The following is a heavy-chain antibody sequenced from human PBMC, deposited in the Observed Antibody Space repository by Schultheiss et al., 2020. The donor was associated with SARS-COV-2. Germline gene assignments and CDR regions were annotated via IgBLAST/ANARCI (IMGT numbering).Heavy chain of an antibody. D-gene: IGHD3-9*01. CDR1: GFTFGDYA. CDR3: TRDLPHYDILTDYGMDV. CDR2: IRSKAYGGTT. Sequence: GESLKISCTASGFTFGDYAMSWFRQAPGKGLEWVGFIRSKAYGGTTEYAASVKGRFTISRDDSKSIAYLQMNSLKTEDTAVYYCTRDLPHYDILTDYGMDVWGQGTTVTVSS. V-gene: IGHV3-49*03. J-gene: IGHJ6*02.